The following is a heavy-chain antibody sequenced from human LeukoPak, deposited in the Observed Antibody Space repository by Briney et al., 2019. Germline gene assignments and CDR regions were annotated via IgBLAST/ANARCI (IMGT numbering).Heavy chain of an antibody. J-gene: IGHJ4*02. CDR2: INHSGST. V-gene: IGHV4-34*01. CDR3: ARGFLQLEPHI. Sequence: SETLSLTCAVYGGSFSGYYWSWIRQPPGKGLEWIGEINHSGSTNYNPSLKSRVTISVDTSKNQFSLKLSSVTAADTAVYYCARGFLQLEPHIWGQGTLVTVSS. CDR1: GGSFSGYY. D-gene: IGHD1-1*01.